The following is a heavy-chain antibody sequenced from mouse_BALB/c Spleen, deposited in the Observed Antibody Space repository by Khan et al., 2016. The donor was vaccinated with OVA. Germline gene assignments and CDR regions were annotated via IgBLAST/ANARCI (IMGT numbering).Heavy chain of an antibody. D-gene: IGHD2-10*02. CDR3: ARESDVGRTWYGMDY. J-gene: IGHJ4*01. V-gene: IGHV1S41*01. CDR1: GYTFTSYW. Sequence: DLVKPGASVKLSCKASGYTFTSYWINWIKQRPGQGLEWIGRIGPGNDNAYYNEMFKGKATLTVDTSSSTAYIQLSSLSSEDSGVXFCARESDVGRTWYGMDYWGQGTLVTVSA. CDR2: IGPGNDNA.